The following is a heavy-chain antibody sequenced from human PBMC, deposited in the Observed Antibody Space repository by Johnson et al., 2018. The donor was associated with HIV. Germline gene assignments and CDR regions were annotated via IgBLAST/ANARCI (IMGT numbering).Heavy chain of an antibody. V-gene: IGHV3-66*01. CDR2: IYSGGGT. D-gene: IGHD2-8*02. CDR3: VRDTEREAFDI. Sequence: VQLVESGGGLVKPGESLRLSCAASGFSFSNAWMNWVRQAPGKGLEWVSVIYSGGGTYYEDSVKGRFTISRDNAKNSLYLQMSSLRAEDTAVYYCVRDTEREAFDIWGQGTMVTVSS. CDR1: GFSFSNAW. J-gene: IGHJ3*02.